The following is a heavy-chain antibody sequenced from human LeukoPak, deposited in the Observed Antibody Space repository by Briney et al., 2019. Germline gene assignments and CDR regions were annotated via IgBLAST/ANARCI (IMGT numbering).Heavy chain of an antibody. CDR1: GFTVSSNY. J-gene: IGHJ4*02. D-gene: IGHD3-10*01. CDR3: ARDQSYYYGSGSYQGY. CDR2: IYSGGTT. Sequence: PGGSLRLSCAASGFTVSSNYMSWVRQAPGKGLEWVSVIYSGGTTYYADSVKGRFTISRDNSKNTLYLQMNSLRGEDTAVYYCARDQSYYYGSGSYQGYWGQGTLVTVSS. V-gene: IGHV3-53*01.